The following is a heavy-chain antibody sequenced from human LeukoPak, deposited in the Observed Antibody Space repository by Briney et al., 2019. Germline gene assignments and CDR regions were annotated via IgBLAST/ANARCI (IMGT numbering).Heavy chain of an antibody. CDR1: GGSISSNY. CDR3: ARVGGYSYGSGY. V-gene: IGHV4-59*12. D-gene: IGHD5-18*01. CDR2: IYYSGST. J-gene: IGHJ4*02. Sequence: SETLSLTCTVSGGSISSNYWSWIRQPPGKGLEWIGYIYYSGSTNYNLSLKSRVTISVDTSKNQFSLKLSSVTAADTAVYYCARVGGYSYGSGYWGQGTLVTVSS.